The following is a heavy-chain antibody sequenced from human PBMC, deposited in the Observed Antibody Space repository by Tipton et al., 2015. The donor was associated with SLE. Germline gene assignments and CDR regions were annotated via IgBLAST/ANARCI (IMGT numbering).Heavy chain of an antibody. CDR3: ATHSSGSRNWFDP. Sequence: LRLSCAVYGGSFSGYYWSWIRQPPGKGLEWIGEINHSGSTYYNPSLKSRVTISVDTSKNQFSLKLSSVTAADTAVYYCATHSSGSRNWFDPWGQGTLVTVSS. J-gene: IGHJ5*02. CDR2: INHSGST. D-gene: IGHD6-19*01. V-gene: IGHV4-34*01. CDR1: GGSFSGYY.